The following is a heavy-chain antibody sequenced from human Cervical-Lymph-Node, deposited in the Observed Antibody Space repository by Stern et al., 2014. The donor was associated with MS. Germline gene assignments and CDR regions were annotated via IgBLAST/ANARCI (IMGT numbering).Heavy chain of an antibody. CDR3: ARSDRLWGSFDY. D-gene: IGHD3-16*01. J-gene: IGHJ4*02. CDR1: GASISTVGYY. CDR2: ISYIGST. Sequence: QVQLQESGQGLVKPSQTLSLTCTVSGASISTVGYYWSWIRQHPGKGLEWIAYISYIGSTYYNPSLKSRVSISADTSKNQFSLNLTSVTAADTALYYCARSDRLWGSFDYWGQGTLVAVSS. V-gene: IGHV4-31*03.